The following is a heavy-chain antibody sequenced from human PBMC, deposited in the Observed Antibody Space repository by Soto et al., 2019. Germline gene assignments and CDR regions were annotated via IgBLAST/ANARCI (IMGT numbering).Heavy chain of an antibody. CDR1: GGSFSGYY. V-gene: IGHV4-34*01. D-gene: IGHD3-10*01. CDR3: ARCGGYYYGSRSFDY. J-gene: IGHJ4*02. Sequence: QVQLQQCGAGLLKPSETLSLTCAVYGGSFSGYYWSWIRQPLGKGLEWIGEINHSGSTNYNPSLKSRVTISVDTSKNQFSLKLSSVTAADTAVYYCARCGGYYYGSRSFDYWGPGTLVTVSS. CDR2: INHSGST.